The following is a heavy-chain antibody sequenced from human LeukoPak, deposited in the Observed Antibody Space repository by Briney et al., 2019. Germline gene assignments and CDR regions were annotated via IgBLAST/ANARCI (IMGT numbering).Heavy chain of an antibody. Sequence: GESLKISCKNSGYSFISYNIVWVRQMPVKGLEWMGIIYPGDSQTRYSPSFQGQVTISADKFISTAYLQWSSLKASDTAIYYCARSSVNWFDPWGQGTLVTVSS. J-gene: IGHJ5*02. D-gene: IGHD3-3*01. CDR1: GYSFISYN. CDR3: ARSSVNWFDP. V-gene: IGHV5-51*01. CDR2: IYPGDSQT.